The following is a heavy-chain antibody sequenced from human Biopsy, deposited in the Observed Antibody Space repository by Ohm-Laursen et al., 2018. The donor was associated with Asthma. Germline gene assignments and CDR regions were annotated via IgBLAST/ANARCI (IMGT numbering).Heavy chain of an antibody. CDR3: ARGPNYHGSGRTPTGMDV. CDR1: GGSVSTGSYY. V-gene: IGHV4-61*01. J-gene: IGHJ6*02. Sequence: SETLSLPCTVSGGSVSTGSYYWSWIRQPPGKGLEWLGYFYYTGSDNYNPSLKSRVTLSVDTSKNQFSLRLNSVTAADTAVYYCARGPNYHGSGRTPTGMDVWGQGTTVTVSS. CDR2: FYYTGSD. D-gene: IGHD3-10*01.